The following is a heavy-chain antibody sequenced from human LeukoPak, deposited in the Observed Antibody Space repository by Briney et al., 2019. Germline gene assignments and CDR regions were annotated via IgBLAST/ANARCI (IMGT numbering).Heavy chain of an antibody. J-gene: IGHJ6*02. D-gene: IGHD2-8*01. Sequence: GGSLGLSCAASGFILNDYGMHWVRQAPGKGLEWVADIWFDKNQHFADSVKGRFAISRDNSKNTVYLQINSLRAEDTAVYYCARDRHCVNGVCHSPPGMDVWGQGTTVTVSS. V-gene: IGHV3-33*01. CDR3: ARDRHCVNGVCHSPPGMDV. CDR2: IWFDKNQ. CDR1: GFILNDYG.